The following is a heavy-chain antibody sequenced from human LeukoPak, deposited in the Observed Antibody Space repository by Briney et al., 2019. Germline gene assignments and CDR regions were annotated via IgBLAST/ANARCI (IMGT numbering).Heavy chain of an antibody. J-gene: IGHJ5*02. D-gene: IGHD3-9*01. CDR2: IIPMFGTA. Sequence: GASVKVSCKASGGTFRSYAISWVRQAPGQGLEWMGGIIPMFGTANYAQKFLGRVTITADKSTSTAYMELSSLRSDDTAVYYCARDLGYDILTGWGRFWFDPWGQGTLVTVSS. V-gene: IGHV1-69*06. CDR1: GGTFRSYA. CDR3: ARDLGYDILTGWGRFWFDP.